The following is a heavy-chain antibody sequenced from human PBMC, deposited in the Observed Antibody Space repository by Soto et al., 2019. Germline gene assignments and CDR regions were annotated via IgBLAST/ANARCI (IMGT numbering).Heavy chain of an antibody. V-gene: IGHV3-15*01. CDR1: GFTFSNAW. CDR2: IKSKTDGGTT. J-gene: IGHJ6*03. CDR3: TTDLSAYAYYYYYYYMDV. Sequence: GGSLRLSCAASGFTFSNAWMSWVRQAPGKGLEWVGRIKSKTDGGTTDYAAPVKGRFTISRDDSKNTLYLQMNSLKTEDTAVYYCTTDLSAYAYYYYYYYMDVWGKGTTVTVSS. D-gene: IGHD2-2*01.